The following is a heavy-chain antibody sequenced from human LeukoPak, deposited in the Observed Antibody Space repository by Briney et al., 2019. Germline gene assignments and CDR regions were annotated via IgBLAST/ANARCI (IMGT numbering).Heavy chain of an antibody. J-gene: IGHJ4*02. CDR1: GFTFSSYS. Sequence: GGSLRLSCAASGFTFSSYSMNWVRQAPGKGLEWVSSISSSSSYIYYADSVKGRFTISRDNSKNTLYLQMNNLRAEDTAVYYCAKDLASGYYSARGYFDYWGQGTLVTVSS. CDR3: AKDLASGYYSARGYFDY. CDR2: ISSSSSYI. V-gene: IGHV3-21*01. D-gene: IGHD3-22*01.